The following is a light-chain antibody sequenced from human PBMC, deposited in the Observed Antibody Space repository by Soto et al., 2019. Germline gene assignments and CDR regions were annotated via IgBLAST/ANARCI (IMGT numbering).Light chain of an antibody. CDR1: QSISSW. J-gene: IGKJ4*01. CDR2: KAS. Sequence: DIQMTQSPSTLAASVGDRVTITCRASQSISSWLAWYQQKPGKAPKLLIYKASSLESGVPSRFSGSGSGTEFTLTISSLQPDDFATYYCQQYNSYSLTFGGGTKVEIK. V-gene: IGKV1-5*03. CDR3: QQYNSYSLT.